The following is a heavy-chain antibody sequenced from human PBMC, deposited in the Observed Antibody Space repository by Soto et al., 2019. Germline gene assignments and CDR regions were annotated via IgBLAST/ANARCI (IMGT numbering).Heavy chain of an antibody. V-gene: IGHV4-34*01. CDR2: SNHSGST. Sequence: PSETLSLTCAVYGGSFSGYYWCWSRQPPGKGLEWIGVSNHSGSTNYNPSLKSRVTISVDTAKNQFYLKLSFVTAADTAVYYCLRGRTRYSSGWYGYTTHDNYYDYYGMDVWGQGTTVTVSS. D-gene: IGHD6-19*01. J-gene: IGHJ6*02. CDR3: LRGRTRYSSGWYGYTTHDNYYDYYGMDV. CDR1: GGSFSGYY.